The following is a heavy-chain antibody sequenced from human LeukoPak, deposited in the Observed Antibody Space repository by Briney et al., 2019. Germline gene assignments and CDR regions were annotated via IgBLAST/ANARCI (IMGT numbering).Heavy chain of an antibody. Sequence: SETLSLTCTVSGGSISSSDYYWSWIRQPPGKGLEWIGYIYYSGSTYYNPSLKSRVSLSMDTSKHQFSLNLSSVTAADTALYYCTRVDSGGYYLYNWFDPWGQGTLVTVSS. CDR1: GGSISSSDYY. J-gene: IGHJ5*02. D-gene: IGHD3-22*01. CDR3: TRVDSGGYYLYNWFDP. V-gene: IGHV4-30-4*01. CDR2: IYYSGST.